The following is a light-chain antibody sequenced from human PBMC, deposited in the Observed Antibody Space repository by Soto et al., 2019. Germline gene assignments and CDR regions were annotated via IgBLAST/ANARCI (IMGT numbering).Light chain of an antibody. CDR1: SSDVGDYDY. CDR2: EVS. CDR3: SSYTSSGTYV. J-gene: IGLJ1*01. V-gene: IGLV2-14*01. Sequence: QSALTQPASVSGSPGQSISLSCTGTSSDVGDYDYVSWYQQYPGKVPKLIIYEVSNRPLGVSNRLSGSKSGNTASLTISGLQADDEADYYCSSYTSSGTYVFGSGTKVTVL.